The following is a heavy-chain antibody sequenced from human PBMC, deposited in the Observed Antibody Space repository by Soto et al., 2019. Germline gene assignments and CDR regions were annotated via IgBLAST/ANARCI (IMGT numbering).Heavy chain of an antibody. CDR3: ARWWSGSRQGFDP. V-gene: IGHV4-31*03. D-gene: IGHD3-3*01. CDR1: GGSISSGDYY. J-gene: IGHJ5*02. CDR2: IYYSGST. Sequence: QVQLQESGPGLVKPSQTLSLTCTVSGGSISSGDYYWSWIRQHPGKGLEWIGYIYYSGSTYYNPYLKGRVTLSEDTSKNQFSLKLSSVTAADTAVYYCARWWSGSRQGFDPWGQGTLVTVSS.